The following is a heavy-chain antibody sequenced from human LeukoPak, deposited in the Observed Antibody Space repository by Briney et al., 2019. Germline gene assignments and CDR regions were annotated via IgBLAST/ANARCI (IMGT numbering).Heavy chain of an antibody. D-gene: IGHD1-26*01. CDR1: GGTFSSYA. J-gene: IGHJ4*02. CDR3: ARELRVGYSGSYLDY. CDR2: IIPIFGTA. V-gene: IGHV1-69*13. Sequence: ASVKVSCKASGGTFSSYAISWVRQAPGQGLEWMGGIIPIFGTANYAQKFQGRVTITADESTSTAYKELSSLRSEDTAVYYCARELRVGYSGSYLDYWGQGTLVTVSS.